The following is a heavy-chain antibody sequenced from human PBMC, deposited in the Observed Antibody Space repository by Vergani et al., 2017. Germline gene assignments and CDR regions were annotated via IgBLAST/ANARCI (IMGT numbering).Heavy chain of an antibody. V-gene: IGHV4-34*11. CDR3: ANGVSDSSGYYDY. Sequence: QVQLQQWGAGLLKPSETLSLTCAVYGGYFSGYYWSWIRQPPGKGLEWIGYIYYSGSTNYKPSLKSRVTISVDTSKNQFSLKLSSVTDADTAVYYCANGVSDSSGYYDYWGQGTLVTVSS. J-gene: IGHJ4*02. CDR2: IYYSGST. D-gene: IGHD3-22*01. CDR1: GGYFSGYY.